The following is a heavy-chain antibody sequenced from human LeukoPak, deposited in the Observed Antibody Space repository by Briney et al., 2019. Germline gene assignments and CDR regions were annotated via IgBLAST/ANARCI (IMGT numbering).Heavy chain of an antibody. Sequence: GTSVKVSCKASGFTFTSSAMQWVRQARGQRLEGIGWIVVGSGNTNYEQKFQERVTITRDMSTSTAYMELSSLRSEDTAVYYCAATSVYYDFWSGYSGHYYYMDVWGKGTTVTVSS. CDR3: AATSVYYDFWSGYSGHYYYMDV. CDR2: IVVGSGNT. D-gene: IGHD3-3*01. V-gene: IGHV1-58*02. J-gene: IGHJ6*03. CDR1: GFTFTSSA.